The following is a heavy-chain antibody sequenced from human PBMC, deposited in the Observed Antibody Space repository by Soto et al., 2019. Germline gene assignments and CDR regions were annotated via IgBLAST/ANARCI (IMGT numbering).Heavy chain of an antibody. V-gene: IGHV4-61*01. Sequence: QVQLQESGPGLVKPSETLSLTCTVSGGSVSSGSYYWSWIRQPPGKGLEWIGYIYYSGSTNYNPSLKSRVTISVDTSKNQFSLKLSSVTAADTAVYYCARVELTFGGVIVFFDYWGQGTLVTVSS. CDR2: IYYSGST. CDR3: ARVELTFGGVIVFFDY. CDR1: GGSVSSGSYY. D-gene: IGHD3-16*02. J-gene: IGHJ4*02.